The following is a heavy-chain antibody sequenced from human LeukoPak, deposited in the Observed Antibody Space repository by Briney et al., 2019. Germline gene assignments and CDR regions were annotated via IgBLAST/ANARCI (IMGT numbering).Heavy chain of an antibody. Sequence: PSETLSLTCAVYGGSFSGYYWSWIRQPPGKGLEWIGEINHSGSTNYNPSLKSRVTISVDTSKNQFSLKLSSVTAADTAVYYCARAAYYYDSSGPPDYWGQGTLVTVSS. V-gene: IGHV4-34*01. D-gene: IGHD3-22*01. CDR2: INHSGST. CDR3: ARAAYYYDSSGPPDY. J-gene: IGHJ4*02. CDR1: GGSFSGYY.